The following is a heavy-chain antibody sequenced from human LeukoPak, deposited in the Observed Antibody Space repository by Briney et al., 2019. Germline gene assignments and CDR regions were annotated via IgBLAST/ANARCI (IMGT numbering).Heavy chain of an antibody. Sequence: ASVKVSCKASGYTFTGYYMHCVRHAPGQGLEWMRWINPNSGGTNYAQKFEGRVTMTRDTSISTAYMELSRLRSDDTAVYYCARERTTRSYYDSSGYNYWGQGTLVTVSS. V-gene: IGHV1-2*02. CDR3: ARERTTRSYYDSSGYNY. J-gene: IGHJ4*02. CDR2: INPNSGGT. D-gene: IGHD3-22*01. CDR1: GYTFTGYY.